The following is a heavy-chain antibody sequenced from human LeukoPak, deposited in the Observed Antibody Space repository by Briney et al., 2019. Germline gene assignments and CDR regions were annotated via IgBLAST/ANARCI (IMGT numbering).Heavy chain of an antibody. J-gene: IGHJ4*02. D-gene: IGHD6-19*01. CDR2: ISSSGSTI. CDR3: AKLAVAGTDPLFDY. V-gene: IGHV3-48*03. CDR1: GFTFSSYE. Sequence: GGSLRLSCAASGFTFSSYEMNWVRQAPGKGLEWVSYISSSGSTIYYADSVKGRFTISRDNAKNTLYLQMNSLRAEDTAVYYCAKLAVAGTDPLFDYWGQGTLVTVSS.